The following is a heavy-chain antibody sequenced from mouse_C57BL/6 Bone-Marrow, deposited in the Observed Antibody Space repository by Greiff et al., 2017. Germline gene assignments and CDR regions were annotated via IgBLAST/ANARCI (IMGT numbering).Heavy chain of an antibody. CDR2: ISDGGSYT. D-gene: IGHD1-1*01. CDR1: GFTFSSYA. Sequence: EVMLVESGGGLVKPGGSLKLSCAASGFTFSSYAMSWVRQTPEKRLEWVATISDGGSYTYYPDNVKGRFTISRDNAKNNLYLQMSHLKSEDTAMYYCARDPHYGSSLDYWGQGTTLTVSS. V-gene: IGHV5-4*01. CDR3: ARDPHYGSSLDY. J-gene: IGHJ2*01.